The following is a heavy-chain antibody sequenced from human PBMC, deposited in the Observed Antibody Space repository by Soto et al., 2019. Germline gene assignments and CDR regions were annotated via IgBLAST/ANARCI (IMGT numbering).Heavy chain of an antibody. J-gene: IGHJ4*02. CDR2: ISGSGGST. CDR3: AKDHNWNYGGPSDY. Sequence: GGSLRLSCAASGFTFSSYAMSWVRQAPGKGLEWVSAISGSGGSTYYADSVKGRFTISRDNSKNTLYLQMNSLRAEDTAVYYCAKDHNWNYGGPSDYWGQGTLVTVSS. CDR1: GFTFSSYA. D-gene: IGHD1-7*01. V-gene: IGHV3-23*01.